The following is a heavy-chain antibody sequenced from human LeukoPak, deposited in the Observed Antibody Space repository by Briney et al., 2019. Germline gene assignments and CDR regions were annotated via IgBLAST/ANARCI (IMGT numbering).Heavy chain of an antibody. J-gene: IGHJ5*02. CDR1: GGSISSYY. D-gene: IGHD3-22*01. V-gene: IGHV4-59*08. CDR2: IYYSGST. CDR3: ARLRGFMIVVP. Sequence: KPSETLSLTCTVSGGSISSYYWSWIRQPPGKGLEWIGYIYYSGSTNYNPSLKSRVTISVDTSKNQFSLKLSSVTAADTAVYYCARLRGFMIVVPWGQGTLVTVSS.